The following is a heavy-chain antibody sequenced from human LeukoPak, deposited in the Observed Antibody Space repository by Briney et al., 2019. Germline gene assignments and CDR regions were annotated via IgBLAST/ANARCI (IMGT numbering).Heavy chain of an antibody. V-gene: IGHV3-23*01. CDR1: GFTFSSYA. CDR2: ISGSGGST. J-gene: IGHJ3*02. Sequence: PGGSLRLSCAASGFTFSSYAMSWVRQAPGKGLEWVPAISGSGGSTYYADSVKGRFTISRDNSKNTLYLQMNSLRAEDTAVYYCAKETHYDFWSAYEGDAFDIWGQGTMVTVSS. CDR3: AKETHYDFWSAYEGDAFDI. D-gene: IGHD3-3*01.